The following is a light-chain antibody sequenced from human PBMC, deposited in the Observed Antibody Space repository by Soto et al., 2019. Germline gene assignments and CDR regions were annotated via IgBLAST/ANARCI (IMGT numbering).Light chain of an antibody. V-gene: IGLV1-40*01. CDR3: QSYDSGVSASV. Sequence: QSVLTQPPSVSGAPGQRVSISCSGSSSNIGAGFDVHWYQQFPGAAPKLLIYSDINRPSGVPYRFSASKSGTSASLTITGRQTEDEAHYYCQSYDSGVSASVFGGGTKVTVL. J-gene: IGLJ2*01. CDR2: SDI. CDR1: SSNIGAGFD.